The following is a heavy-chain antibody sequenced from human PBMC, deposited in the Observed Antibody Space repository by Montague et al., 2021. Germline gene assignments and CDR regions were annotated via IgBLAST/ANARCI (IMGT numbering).Heavy chain of an antibody. D-gene: IGHD2-15*01. J-gene: IGHJ5*02. CDR1: GGSTSSTSYY. CDR3: ARSLYCKGGSCYSGFDP. V-gene: IGHV4-39*01. Sequence: SETLSLTCTVSGGSTSSTSYYWGWIRKPPGKELEFIGVIYYNGSTYHNPPLKSRVTVSIDTSKNQFSLKLISVTAADTAVYFCARSLYCKGGSCYSGFDPWGQGTLVTVSS. CDR2: IYYNGST.